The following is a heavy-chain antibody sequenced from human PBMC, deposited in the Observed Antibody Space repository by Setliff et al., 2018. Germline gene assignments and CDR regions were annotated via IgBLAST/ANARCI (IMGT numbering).Heavy chain of an antibody. CDR1: GFTFSTAW. CDR3: TTDPSPTFGGVIGAAFDI. CDR2: IKGKNDGLAT. J-gene: IGHJ3*02. V-gene: IGHV3-15*07. Sequence: GGSLRLSCAASGFTFSTAWMNWVRQAPGKGLEWVGRIKGKNDGLATDYAAPVKGRFTISRDDSKNTLYLQMNSLKTEDIAVYYCTTDPSPTFGGVIGAAFDIWGQGTMVTVSS. D-gene: IGHD3-16*01.